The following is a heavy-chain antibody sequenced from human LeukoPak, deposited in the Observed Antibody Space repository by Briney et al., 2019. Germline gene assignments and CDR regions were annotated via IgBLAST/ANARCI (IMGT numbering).Heavy chain of an antibody. CDR1: GDSVSSNSVT. D-gene: IGHD2-15*01. J-gene: IGHJ4*02. CDR2: TYYRSKWYK. V-gene: IGHV6-1*01. CDR3: ARRGGGGIVSLDY. Sequence: NLSQTLSLTCAITGDSVSSNSVTWNWIRQSPSRGLEWLGRTYYRSKWYKEYAESVKSRITINPDTSKNQFSLQLDSVTPEDTAVYYCARRGGGGIVSLDYWGQGILVTVSS.